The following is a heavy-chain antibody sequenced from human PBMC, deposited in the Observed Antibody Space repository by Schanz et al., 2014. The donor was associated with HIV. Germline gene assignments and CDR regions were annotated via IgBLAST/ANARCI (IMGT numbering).Heavy chain of an antibody. CDR3: AKDVQLWSPWYFEL. V-gene: IGHV3-30-3*01. CDR2: ITYDGSIK. D-gene: IGHD5-18*01. CDR1: GFTFSSFA. Sequence: QVQLVESGGGVVQPGRSLRLSCAASGFTFSSFAMHWVRQAPGKGLEWVAFITYDGSIKKHADSVKGRFTISRDNSKNTLYLQMNSLRAEDTAVYYCAKDVQLWSPWYFELWGRGTLVTVSS. J-gene: IGHJ2*01.